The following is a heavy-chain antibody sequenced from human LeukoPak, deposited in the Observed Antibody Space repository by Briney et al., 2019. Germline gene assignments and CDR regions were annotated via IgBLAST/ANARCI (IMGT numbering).Heavy chain of an antibody. J-gene: IGHJ4*02. V-gene: IGHV4-38-2*02. D-gene: IGHD1-7*01. CDR1: GYSISSGYY. CDR3: ARAGWGNYDY. Sequence: PSETLSLTCTVSGYSISSGYYWGWIRQPPGKGLEWIGSIYHSGSTYYNPSFKSRVTISVDTSKNQFSLKLSSVTAADTAVYYCARAGWGNYDYWGQGTLVTVSS. CDR2: IYHSGST.